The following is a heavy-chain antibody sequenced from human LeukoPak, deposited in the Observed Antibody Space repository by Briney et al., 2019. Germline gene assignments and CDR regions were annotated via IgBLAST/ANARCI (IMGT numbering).Heavy chain of an antibody. CDR1: GGSISSGDYY. J-gene: IGHJ5*02. V-gene: IGHV4-30-4*01. CDR3: ARVPGPNWFDP. Sequence: SQTLSLTCTVSGGSISSGDYYWSWIRQPPGKGLEWIGYIYYSGSTYYNPSLKSRVTISVDTSKNHFSLKLTSVTAADTAVYYCARVPGPNWFDPWGQGTLVTVSS. CDR2: IYYSGST.